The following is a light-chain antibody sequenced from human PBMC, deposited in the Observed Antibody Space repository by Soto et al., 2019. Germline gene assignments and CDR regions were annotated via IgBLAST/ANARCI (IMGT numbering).Light chain of an antibody. CDR3: QQYNTYLWT. CDR1: QSISSW. V-gene: IGKV1-5*03. J-gene: IGKJ1*01. CDR2: KAS. Sequence: DIQMTQSPSTLSASVVDRVTITCRASQSISSWLAWYQQKPGKAPKLLIYKASSLESGGPSRFSGSGSGTECTLTISSLQPDDFATYYCQQYNTYLWTFGQGTKVEIK.